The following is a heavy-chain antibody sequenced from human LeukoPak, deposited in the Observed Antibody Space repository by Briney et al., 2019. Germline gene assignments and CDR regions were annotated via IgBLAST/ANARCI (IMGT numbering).Heavy chain of an antibody. J-gene: IGHJ4*02. D-gene: IGHD3-22*01. CDR3: SRGADSSPSNFDY. CDR2: LYCSGSN. Sequence: SETLSLTCPLSGAFISSGGYYSSWIRQHPGKGLEWIGYLYCSGSNYNNPSLKSRVTLSVDTSKTQFSLKLSSVTAGDTAVYFCSRGADSSPSNFDYWGQGTLVTVSS. CDR1: GAFISSGGYY. V-gene: IGHV4-31*03.